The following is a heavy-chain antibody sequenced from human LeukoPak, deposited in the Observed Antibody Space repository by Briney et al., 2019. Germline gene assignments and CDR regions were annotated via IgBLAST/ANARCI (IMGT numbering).Heavy chain of an antibody. Sequence: PGGSLRLSCAASGFTVSSNYMSWVRQAPGKGLEWVSAISGSGGSTYYADSVKGRFTISRDNSKNTLYLQMNSLRAEDTAVYYCAKSSGGYYCSSTSCYPDYWGQGTLVTVSS. D-gene: IGHD2-2*01. CDR2: ISGSGGST. V-gene: IGHV3-23*01. CDR1: GFTVSSNY. CDR3: AKSSGGYYCSSTSCYPDY. J-gene: IGHJ4*02.